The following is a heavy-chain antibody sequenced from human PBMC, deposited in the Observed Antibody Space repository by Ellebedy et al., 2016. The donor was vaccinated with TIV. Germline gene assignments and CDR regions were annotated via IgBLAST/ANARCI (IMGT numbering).Heavy chain of an antibody. CDR3: ARLSKVTPGF. J-gene: IGHJ4*02. V-gene: IGHV4-59*08. Sequence: GSLRLSCTVSGGSISSYYWSWIRQPPGKGLEWIGYIYYSGSTNYNPSLKSRVTISIDTSKNQFSLKLSSMTAADTAVYYCARLSKVTPGFWGQGTLVTVSS. CDR1: GGSISSYY. CDR2: IYYSGST. D-gene: IGHD4-23*01.